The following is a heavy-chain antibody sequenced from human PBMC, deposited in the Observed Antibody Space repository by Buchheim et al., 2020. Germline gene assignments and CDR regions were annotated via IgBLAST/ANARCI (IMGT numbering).Heavy chain of an antibody. CDR3: TRALDSSWDGAYFQH. CDR1: GFIFSDHY. J-gene: IGHJ1*01. CDR2: SRDRANSHST. V-gene: IGHV3-72*01. Sequence: EVQLVESGGDLVQPGGSLRLSCAGSGFIFSDHYMDWVRQAPGKGLEWLGRSRDRANSHSTEYAASVRGRFIISRDDSRNTLYLQMNSLKTEDTAVYYCTRALDSSWDGAYFQHWGQGTL. D-gene: IGHD6-13*01.